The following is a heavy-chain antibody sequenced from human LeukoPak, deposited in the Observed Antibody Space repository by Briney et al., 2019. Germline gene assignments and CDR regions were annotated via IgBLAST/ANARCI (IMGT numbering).Heavy chain of an antibody. J-gene: IGHJ4*02. CDR2: ISGSGGST. V-gene: IGHV3-23*01. CDR3: AKASRSFSSGWYSPDY. Sequence: GGSLRLSCAASGFTFSSYAMSWVRQAPGKGLEWVSAISGSGGSTYYADSVKGRFTISRDNSKNTLYLQMNSLRAEDTAVYYCAKASRSFSSGWYSPDYWGQGTLVIVSS. CDR1: GFTFSSYA. D-gene: IGHD6-19*01.